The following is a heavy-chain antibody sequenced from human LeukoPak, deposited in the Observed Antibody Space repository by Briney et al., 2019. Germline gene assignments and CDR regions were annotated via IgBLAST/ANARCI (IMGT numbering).Heavy chain of an antibody. V-gene: IGHV3-23*01. J-gene: IGHJ4*02. D-gene: IGHD6-13*01. CDR3: AKVGSSWSPWCFDY. Sequence: PSRGSLSLSCAASGFTFSSYAMTWVRQAPGKGLEWVSSISTSGSNTYYADSVKGRFTISRDNSKNTLYLQMNSLRVEDTAVYYCAKVGSSWSPWCFDYWGQGTLVTVSS. CDR1: GFTFSSYA. CDR2: ISTSGSNT.